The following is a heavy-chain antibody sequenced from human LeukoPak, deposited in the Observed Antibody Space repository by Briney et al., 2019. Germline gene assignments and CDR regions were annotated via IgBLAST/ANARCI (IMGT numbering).Heavy chain of an antibody. D-gene: IGHD4-23*01. Sequence: GGSLRLSCAASGFTFSSYSMNWVRQAPGKGLEWVSSISSSSSYIYYADSVKGRLTISRDNAKNSLFLQMNSLRAEDTAVYYCARGGTTVVTDYGYWGQGTLVTVSS. CDR2: ISSSSSYI. J-gene: IGHJ4*02. V-gene: IGHV3-21*01. CDR1: GFTFSSYS. CDR3: ARGGTTVVTDYGY.